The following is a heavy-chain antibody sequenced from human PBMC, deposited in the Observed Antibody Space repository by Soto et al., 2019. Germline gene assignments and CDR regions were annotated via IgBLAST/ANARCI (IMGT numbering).Heavy chain of an antibody. CDR1: GFTFSNYA. J-gene: IGHJ3*02. D-gene: IGHD4-4*01. CDR3: AKDRVAVILRAFDI. V-gene: IGHV3-23*01. Sequence: EVQLLESGGGLVQPGGSLRLSCAASGFTFSNYAMSWVRQGPGKGLEWVSTIRNNGSSTYYSDSVKGRFTISRDNSKNTVYLQMSSLRAEDTAVYYCAKDRVAVILRAFDIWGQGTKVTVSS. CDR2: IRNNGSST.